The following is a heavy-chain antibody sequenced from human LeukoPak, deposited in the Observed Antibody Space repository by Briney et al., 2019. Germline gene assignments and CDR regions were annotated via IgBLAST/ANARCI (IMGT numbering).Heavy chain of an antibody. V-gene: IGHV3-23*01. D-gene: IGHD6-19*01. CDR1: GFTSTSND. J-gene: IGHJ4*02. CDR2: FSESGGRT. CDR3: AKGGWLEY. Sequence: GRSLRLSCVPSGFTSTSNDMSWVRPAPGQGLEWVSIFSESGGRTYYADSVKGRYTITRDTPKNTLYLQMNSLRAEDTAVYYCAKGGWLEYWGQGTLVTVSS.